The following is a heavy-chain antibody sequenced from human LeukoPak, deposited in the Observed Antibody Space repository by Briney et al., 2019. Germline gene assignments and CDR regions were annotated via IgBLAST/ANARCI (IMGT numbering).Heavy chain of an antibody. J-gene: IGHJ4*02. Sequence: SETLSLTCTVSGGSISSGSYYWSWIRQPAGKGLEWIGRIYTSGSTNYNPSLKSRVTISVDTSKNQFSLKLSSVTTADTAVYYCARAIVGATVELDYWGQGTLVTVSS. CDR1: GGSISSGSYY. CDR3: ARAIVGATVELDY. CDR2: IYTSGST. V-gene: IGHV4-61*02. D-gene: IGHD1-26*01.